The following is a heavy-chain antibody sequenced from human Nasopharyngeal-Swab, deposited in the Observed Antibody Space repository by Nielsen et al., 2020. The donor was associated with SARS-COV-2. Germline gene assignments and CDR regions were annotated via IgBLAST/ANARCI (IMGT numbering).Heavy chain of an antibody. CDR2: IVGSGDISGSGGST. CDR3: ARGAEEYSSPSEYYHFGMDV. V-gene: IGHV3-23*01. J-gene: IGHJ6*02. Sequence: GESLKISCVASGYSFRTYGMSWVRQAPGKGLEWVAAIVGSGDISGSGGSTYYADSVKGRFTISRDNSKNTLSLQMNSLRAEDTAVYYCARGAEEYSSPSEYYHFGMDVWGQGTTVTVSS. D-gene: IGHD6-6*01. CDR1: GYSFRTYG.